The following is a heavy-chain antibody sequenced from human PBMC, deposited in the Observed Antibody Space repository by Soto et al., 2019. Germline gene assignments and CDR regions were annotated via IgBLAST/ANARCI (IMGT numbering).Heavy chain of an antibody. D-gene: IGHD3-3*01. CDR3: ARGDFWSVPNWFDT. CDR2: IYYSGST. V-gene: IGHV4-59*01. Sequence: SSETLSRTCTVAGGSISSYYWRCIRQPPGKVLEWIGYIYYSGSTNYNPSLKSRVTISVDTSKNQFSLKLSSVTAADTAVYYCARGDFWSVPNWFDTWGQGTMVTVSS. CDR1: GGSISSYY. J-gene: IGHJ5*02.